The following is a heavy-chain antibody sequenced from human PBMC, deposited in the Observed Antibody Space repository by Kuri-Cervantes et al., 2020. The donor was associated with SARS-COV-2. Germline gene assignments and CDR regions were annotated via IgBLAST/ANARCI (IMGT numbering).Heavy chain of an antibody. J-gene: IGHJ4*02. Sequence: SETLSLTCTFSGGSISSSSYYWGWIRQPPGKGLEWIGSIYYSGSTYYNPSLKSRVTMSVDTSKNQFSLKLSSVTAADTAVYYCARDADSSGSLDYWGQGTLVTVSS. D-gene: IGHD3-22*01. CDR1: GGSISSSSYY. CDR3: ARDADSSGSLDY. V-gene: IGHV4-39*07. CDR2: IYYSGST.